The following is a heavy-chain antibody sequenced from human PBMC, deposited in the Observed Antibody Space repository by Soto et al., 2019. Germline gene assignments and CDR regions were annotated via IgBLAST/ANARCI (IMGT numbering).Heavy chain of an antibody. CDR2: IYYSGST. CDR1: CGSGNSGHFY. V-gene: IGHV4-61*01. Sequence: VQLQEAGPGLGKASETLSLNCTCSCGSGNSGHFYLSLIRQPPGKGLGWVGYIYYSGSTKYNPSLRSRVTILVDTSKNQFSLKLTSVTAADTAVYYCARSGSGSGWLGGQGTLVTVSS. D-gene: IGHD6-19*01. J-gene: IGHJ4*02. CDR3: ARSGSGSGWL.